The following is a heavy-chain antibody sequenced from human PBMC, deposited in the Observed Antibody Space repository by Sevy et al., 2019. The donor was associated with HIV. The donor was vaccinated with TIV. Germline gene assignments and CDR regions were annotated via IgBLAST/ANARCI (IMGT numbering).Heavy chain of an antibody. CDR1: GGSISSSSYD. V-gene: IGHV4-39*01. Sequence: SETLSLTCTVSGGSISSSSYDWGWIRQPPGKGLEWIGSMYSSGNTYYNPSHKSRVTIFVDTSKNQISLKLTSVTAGDTAVYYCARQGGIVDRAFDYWGQGTLVTVSS. CDR2: MYSSGNT. J-gene: IGHJ4*02. D-gene: IGHD2-21*01. CDR3: ARQGGIVDRAFDY.